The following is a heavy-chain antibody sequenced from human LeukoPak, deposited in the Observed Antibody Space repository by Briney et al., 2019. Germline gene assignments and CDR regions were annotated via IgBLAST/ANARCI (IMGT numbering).Heavy chain of an antibody. J-gene: IGHJ6*04. V-gene: IGHV1-2*06. D-gene: IGHD6-6*01. CDR3: ARGPGAARPLPSYV. CDR2: INPNSGGT. CDR1: GYTFTGYY. Sequence: ASVKVSCKASGYTFTGYYMHWVRQAPGQGLEWMGRINPNSGGTNYAQKFQGRVPMTRDTSISTAYMELSRLRSDDTAVYYCARGPGAARPLPSYVWGKGTTVTVSS.